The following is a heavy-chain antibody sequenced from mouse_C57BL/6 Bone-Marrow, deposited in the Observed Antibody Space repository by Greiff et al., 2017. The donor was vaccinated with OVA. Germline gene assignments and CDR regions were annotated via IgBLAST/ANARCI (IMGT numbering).Heavy chain of an antibody. CDR3: ARSRCWGYYFDY. J-gene: IGHJ2*01. CDR2: IDPTSGGT. V-gene: IGHV1-72*01. CDR1: GYTFTSYW. Sequence: QVQLQQPGAELVKPGASVKLSCKASGYTFTSYWMHWVKQRPGRGLEWIGRIDPTSGGTKYNEKFKSKATLTVDKPSSTAYMQLSSLASEDSADYYCARSRCWGYYFDYWGKGTTLTVSS.